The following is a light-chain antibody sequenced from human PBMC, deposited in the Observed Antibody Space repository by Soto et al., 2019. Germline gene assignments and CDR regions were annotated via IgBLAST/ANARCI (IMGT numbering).Light chain of an antibody. CDR3: QQYNNWQIT. J-gene: IGKJ5*01. CDR2: GAS. V-gene: IGKV3-15*01. Sequence: EIVVAQSPATLSLSPGERATLSCRASQSVSSNLAWYQQKPGQAPRLLIYGASTRATGIPARFSGSGSGTEFTLTISSLQPEDFAIYYCQQYNNWQITFGQGTRLEIK. CDR1: QSVSSN.